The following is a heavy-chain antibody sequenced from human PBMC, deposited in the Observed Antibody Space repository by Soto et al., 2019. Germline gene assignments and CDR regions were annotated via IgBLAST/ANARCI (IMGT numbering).Heavy chain of an antibody. CDR2: VSFDGVNK. Sequence: GGSLRLSCSVSGFTLNTYSMHWVRQAPGKGLEWVAVVSFDGVNKHYRDSVKGRFTISRDIAKNMLYLQMTSLRLEDTALYYCARDPDLIEAAGNYFDYWGQGTQVTVSS. D-gene: IGHD6-13*01. J-gene: IGHJ4*02. CDR1: GFTLNTYS. V-gene: IGHV3-30-3*01. CDR3: ARDPDLIEAAGNYFDY.